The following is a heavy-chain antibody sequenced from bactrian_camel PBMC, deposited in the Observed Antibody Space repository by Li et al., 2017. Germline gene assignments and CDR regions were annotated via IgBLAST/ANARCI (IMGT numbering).Heavy chain of an antibody. J-gene: IGHJ6*01. CDR2: INSEGDRT. CDR3: ASAGGYSDYPYRFGY. Sequence: VQLVESGGGLVQPGGSLRLSCVASGFRFSNYDMSWVRQAPGKGLEWVSTINSEGDRTYYADSVKGRFTISRDNAKNTLYLQMISLKTEDTSVYYCASAGGYSDYPYRFGYWGQGTQVTVS. D-gene: IGHD4*01. CDR1: GFRFSNYD. V-gene: IGHV3S40*01.